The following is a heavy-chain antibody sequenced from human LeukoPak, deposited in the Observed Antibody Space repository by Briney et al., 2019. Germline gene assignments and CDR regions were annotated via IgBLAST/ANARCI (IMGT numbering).Heavy chain of an antibody. Sequence: SETLSLTCTVSGGSISSYYWSWIRQPPGKGLGWIGYIYYSGSTNYNPSLKSRVTISVDTSKNQFSLKLSSVTAADTAVYYCARQAEHFDYWGQGTLVTVSS. J-gene: IGHJ4*02. CDR1: GGSISSYY. V-gene: IGHV4-59*01. CDR3: ARQAEHFDY. D-gene: IGHD2-21*01. CDR2: IYYSGST.